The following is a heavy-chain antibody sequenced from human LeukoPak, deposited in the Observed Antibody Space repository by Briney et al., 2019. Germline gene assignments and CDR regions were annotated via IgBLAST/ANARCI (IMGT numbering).Heavy chain of an antibody. CDR1: GFTFSSYS. CDR3: ASRPDYGDYGGGFDY. V-gene: IGHV3-48*02. D-gene: IGHD4-17*01. Sequence: GGSLRLSCAASGFTFSSYSMNWVRQAPGKGLEWVSYISSSGSTKYYADSVKGRFTISRDNAKNSLYLQITSLRDEDTAVYCCASRPDYGDYGGGFDYWGQGTLVTVSS. CDR2: ISSSGSTK. J-gene: IGHJ4*02.